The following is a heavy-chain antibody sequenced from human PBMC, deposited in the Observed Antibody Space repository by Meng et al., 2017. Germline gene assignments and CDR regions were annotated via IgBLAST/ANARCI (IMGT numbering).Heavy chain of an antibody. CDR2: IKPDGTMT. V-gene: IGHV3-74*01. CDR3: ARSDWFDP. CDR1: GMSFRKYW. J-gene: IGHJ5*02. Sequence: GGGLFRSSVPHMPSGNCLGMSFRKYWLPGVRQARAEGVLWFPRIKPDGTMTVYADSVKDRFTISRDNVKNTLYLQMNSLRSDDTAVYYCARSDWFDPWGQGTLVTVSS.